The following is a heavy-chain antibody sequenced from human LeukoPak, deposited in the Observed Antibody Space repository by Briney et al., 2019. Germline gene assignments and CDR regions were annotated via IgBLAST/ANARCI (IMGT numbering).Heavy chain of an antibody. CDR2: ISVYNGNT. CDR1: GYTFASYG. CDR3: ARVAIFGGNAFDI. V-gene: IGHV1-18*01. J-gene: IGHJ3*02. Sequence: GASVKVSCKASGYTFASYGINWVRQAPGQGLEWMGWISVYNGNTNYRQKFQGRVTMTTDTSTSTAYMELRSLRSDDTAVYYCARVAIFGGNAFDIWGQGTMVTASS. D-gene: IGHD3-3*01.